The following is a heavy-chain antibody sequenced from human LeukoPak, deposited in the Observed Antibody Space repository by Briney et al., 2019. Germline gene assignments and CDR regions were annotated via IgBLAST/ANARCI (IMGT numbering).Heavy chain of an antibody. CDR1: GGSFSGYY. CDR3: ARSTRGSGWPDWYFDL. V-gene: IGHV4-34*01. D-gene: IGHD6-19*01. J-gene: IGHJ2*01. CDR2: INHSGST. Sequence: SETLSLTCAVYGGSFSGYYWSWIRQPPGKGLEWIGEINHSGSTNYNPSLKSRVTISVDTSKNQFSLKLSSVTAADTAVYYCARSTRGSGWPDWYFDLWGRGTLVTVSS.